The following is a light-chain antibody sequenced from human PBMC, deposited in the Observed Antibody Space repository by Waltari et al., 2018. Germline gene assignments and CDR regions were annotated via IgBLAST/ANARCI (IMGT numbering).Light chain of an antibody. Sequence: SMLTQPPSGSGTPGQRVTISCSGSSSNIGSNPVNWYQQLPRTAPKLVIFSNNERPSGVPDRFSASKSGTSASLAISGLQSEDEANYYCATWDDTLKGPVFGGGTKLIVL. J-gene: IGLJ2*01. CDR3: ATWDDTLKGPV. CDR1: SSNIGSNP. V-gene: IGLV1-44*01. CDR2: SNN.